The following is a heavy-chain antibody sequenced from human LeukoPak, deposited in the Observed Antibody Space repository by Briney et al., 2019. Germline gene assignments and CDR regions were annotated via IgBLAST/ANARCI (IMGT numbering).Heavy chain of an antibody. CDR1: GGSISSYY. V-gene: IGHV4-59*01. J-gene: IGHJ4*02. CDR3: ARDQDYYGSGSYGPDY. D-gene: IGHD3-10*01. CDR2: IYYSGST. Sequence: PSETLSLTCTVSGGSISSYYWSWIRQPPGKGLEWIGYIYYSGSTNYNPSLKSRVTMSVDTSKNQFSLKLSSVTAADTAVYYCARDQDYYGSGSYGPDYWGQGTLVTVSS.